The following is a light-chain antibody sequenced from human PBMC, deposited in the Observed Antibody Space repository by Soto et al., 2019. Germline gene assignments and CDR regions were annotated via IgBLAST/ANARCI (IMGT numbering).Light chain of an antibody. J-gene: IGKJ4*01. CDR2: AAS. CDR1: QSISSY. V-gene: IGKV1-39*01. Sequence: DIQMTQSPSSLSASVGDRVTITFRASQSISSYLNWYQQKPGKAPKLLIYAASSLQSGVPSRFSGSGSGTDFTLTISSLQPEDFATYYCQQSYSTLALTFGGGTKVDI. CDR3: QQSYSTLALT.